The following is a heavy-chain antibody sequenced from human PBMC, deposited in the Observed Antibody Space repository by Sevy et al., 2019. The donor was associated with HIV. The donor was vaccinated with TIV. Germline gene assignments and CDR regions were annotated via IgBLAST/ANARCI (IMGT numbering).Heavy chain of an antibody. CDR1: GFTFSSYE. CDR3: ARMNADYDIFTYYFDY. V-gene: IGHV3-48*03. Sequence: GGSLRLSCAASGFTFSSYEMNWVRQAPGKGLEWVSYISSSGSTIYYADSVKGRFTISRDNAKNSLYLQMNSLRAEDTAVYYCARMNADYDIFTYYFDYWGQGTLVTVSS. D-gene: IGHD3-9*01. CDR2: ISSSGSTI. J-gene: IGHJ4*02.